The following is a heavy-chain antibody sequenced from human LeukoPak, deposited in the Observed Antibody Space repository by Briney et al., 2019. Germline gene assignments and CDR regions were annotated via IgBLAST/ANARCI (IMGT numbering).Heavy chain of an antibody. CDR2: ISAYNGNT. CDR1: GYTFTSYA. D-gene: IGHD3-22*01. J-gene: IGHJ3*02. CDR3: ARAYDSSGYYRRDDAFDI. V-gene: IGHV1-18*01. Sequence: ASVKVSCKASGYTFTSYAMNWVRQAPGQGLEWMGWISAYNGNTNYAQKLQGRVTMTTDTSPSTAYMELRSLRSDDTAVYYCARAYDSSGYYRRDDAFDIWGQGTMVTVSS.